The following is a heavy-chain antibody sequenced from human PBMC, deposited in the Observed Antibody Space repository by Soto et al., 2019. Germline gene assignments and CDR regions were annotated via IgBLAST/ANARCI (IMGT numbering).Heavy chain of an antibody. V-gene: IGHV1-3*01. D-gene: IGHD3-16*01. CDR2: INAGNGNT. Sequence: VASVKVSCKASGYTFTSYAMHWVRQAPGQRLGWMGWINAGNGNTKYSQKFQGRVTITRDTSASTAYMELSSLRSEDTAVYYCARDDYAWGIPDWWGQGTLVTVSS. CDR3: ARDDYAWGIPDW. CDR1: GYTFTSYA. J-gene: IGHJ4*02.